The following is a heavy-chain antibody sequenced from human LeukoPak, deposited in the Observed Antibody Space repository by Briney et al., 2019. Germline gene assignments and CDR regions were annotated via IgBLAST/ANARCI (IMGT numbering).Heavy chain of an antibody. J-gene: IGHJ5*02. CDR3: ARDSRRGELLTLFDP. CDR2: ISSSSSYI. V-gene: IGHV3-21*01. CDR1: GLTFSSYS. D-gene: IGHD1-26*01. Sequence: GGSLRLSCAASGLTFSSYSMNWARQAPGKGLEWVSSISSSSSYIYYADSVKGRFTISRDNAKNSLYLQMNSLRAEDTAVYYCARDSRRGELLTLFDPWGQGTLVTVSS.